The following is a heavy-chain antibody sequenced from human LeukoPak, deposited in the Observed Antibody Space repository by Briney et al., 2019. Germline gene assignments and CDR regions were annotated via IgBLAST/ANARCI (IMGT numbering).Heavy chain of an antibody. CDR3: AKDSGVVPAAISPRFDY. D-gene: IGHD2-2*01. CDR2: ISGSGGST. CDR1: GFNFSSYA. Sequence: GGSLRLSCAASGFNFSSYAMSWVPQAPGKGLEWVAAISGSGGSTYYADSVKGRFTISRDNSKNTLYLQMNSLRAEDTAVYYCAKDSGVVPAAISPRFDYWGQGTLVTVSS. J-gene: IGHJ4*02. V-gene: IGHV3-23*01.